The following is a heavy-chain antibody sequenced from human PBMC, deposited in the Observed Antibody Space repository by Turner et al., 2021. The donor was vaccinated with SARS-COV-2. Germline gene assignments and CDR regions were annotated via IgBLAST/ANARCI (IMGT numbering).Heavy chain of an antibody. V-gene: IGHV4-39*01. D-gene: IGHD5-18*01. Sequence: QLQLQESGPGLVKPSETLSPTCTVSGGSISSSSYYWGWIRQPPGKGLEWIGNIYYSGSAYYNPSLKSRVTISVDPSKNQFSLKLTSVTAADTAVYYCARLMDTAMDYYGTDVWGQGTTVTVSS. J-gene: IGHJ6*02. CDR3: ARLMDTAMDYYGTDV. CDR1: GGSISSSSYY. CDR2: IYYSGSA.